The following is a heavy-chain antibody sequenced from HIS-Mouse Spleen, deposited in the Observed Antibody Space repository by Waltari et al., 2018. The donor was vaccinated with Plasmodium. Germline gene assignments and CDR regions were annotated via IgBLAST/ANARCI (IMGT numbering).Heavy chain of an antibody. V-gene: IGHV4-59*08. CDR2: IYYSGST. J-gene: IGHJ4*02. CDR3: ARLRYSYGYFDY. Sequence: QVQLQESGPGLVKPSATLSLTCTVSGGSISSYYWSWIRQPPGKGLEWIGYIYYSGSTNTNPSLKSRVTISLETSKNQFSRKLSSVTAADTAVYYCARLRYSYGYFDYWGQGTLVTVSS. CDR1: GGSISSYY. D-gene: IGHD5-18*01.